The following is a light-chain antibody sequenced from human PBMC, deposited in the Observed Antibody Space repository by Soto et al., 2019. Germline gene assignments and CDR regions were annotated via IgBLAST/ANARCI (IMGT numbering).Light chain of an antibody. Sequence: QSVLTQPASVSGSPGQSITISCTGTSSDVGGYNYVSWYQQHPGRAPKLMIYDVSIRPSGVSNRFSGSKSGNTASLTISGLQAEDEADYYCSSSTSSSTDVFGTGTKLTVL. CDR2: DVS. V-gene: IGLV2-14*01. CDR1: SSDVGGYNY. CDR3: SSSTSSSTDV. J-gene: IGLJ1*01.